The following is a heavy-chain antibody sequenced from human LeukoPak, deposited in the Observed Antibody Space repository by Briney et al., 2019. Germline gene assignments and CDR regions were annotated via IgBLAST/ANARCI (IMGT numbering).Heavy chain of an antibody. J-gene: IGHJ4*02. D-gene: IGHD3-10*01. CDR3: ARGYYHSAGTPTVFHH. CDR2: IYYTVST. Sequence: SETLSLTSTLSVESITTYYSSWSRQSPGKGLEWIGHIYYTVSTNYNPSLTRRVTISVDTSKNQFSLKLNSVTDADTAVYYCARGYYHSAGTPTVFHHWGQAAMVTVSS. CDR1: VESITTYY. V-gene: IGHV4-59*01.